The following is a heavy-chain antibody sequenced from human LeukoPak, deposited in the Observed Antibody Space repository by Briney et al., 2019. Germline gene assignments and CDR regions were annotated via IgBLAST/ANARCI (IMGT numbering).Heavy chain of an antibody. CDR2: IHASGST. D-gene: IGHD5-12*01. Sequence: PSETLSLTCNVSGDSISSYYWSWIRQPAGKGLEWIGRIHASGSTRYNPSLKSRVTMSVDTSKNQFSLKLSSVTAADTAVYFCARGMAAAYDYNWFDPWGQGTLVTVSS. CDR3: ARGMAAAYDYNWFDP. J-gene: IGHJ5*02. V-gene: IGHV4-4*07. CDR1: GDSISSYY.